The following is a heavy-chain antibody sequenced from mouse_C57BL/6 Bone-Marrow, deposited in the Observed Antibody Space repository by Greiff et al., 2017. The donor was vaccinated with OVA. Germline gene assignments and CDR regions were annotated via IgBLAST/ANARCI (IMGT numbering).Heavy chain of an antibody. CDR3: STSFYGSSGDY. CDR2: IDPEDGET. J-gene: IGHJ2*01. V-gene: IGHV14-2*01. D-gene: IGHD1-1*01. Sequence: EVQVVESGAELVKPGASVKLSCTASGFNIKDYYMHWVKQRPEQGLEWIGRIDPEDGETKYAPKFQGKATITADTSSITTYLQLSSLTSEDSAVYYCSTSFYGSSGDYWGQGTTLTVSS. CDR1: GFNIKDYY.